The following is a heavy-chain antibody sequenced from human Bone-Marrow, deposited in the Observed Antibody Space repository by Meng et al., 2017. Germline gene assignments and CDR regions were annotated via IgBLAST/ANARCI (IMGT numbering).Heavy chain of an antibody. D-gene: IGHD2-21*02. J-gene: IGHJ4*02. Sequence: ASVKVSCKASGYTFTSYAMHWVRQAPGQRLEWMGWINAGNGNTKYSQKFQGRVTITRDTSASTAYMELSRLRSEDTAVYYCARSYCDCDCYSTPHYFDYWGQGTLVTVSS. CDR3: ARSYCDCDCYSTPHYFDY. V-gene: IGHV1-3*01. CDR1: GYTFTSYA. CDR2: INAGNGNT.